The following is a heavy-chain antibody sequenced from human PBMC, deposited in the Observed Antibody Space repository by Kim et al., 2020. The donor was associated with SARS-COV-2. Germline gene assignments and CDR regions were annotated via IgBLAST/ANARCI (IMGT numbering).Heavy chain of an antibody. CDR1: GGTFSSYA. CDR3: ASGYIAARLSYYYYGMDV. V-gene: IGHV1-69*13. J-gene: IGHJ6*02. CDR2: IIPIFGTA. Sequence: SVKVSCKASGGTFSSYAISWVRQAPGQGLEWMGGIIPIFGTANYAQKFQGRVTITADESTSTAYMELSSLRSEDTAVYYCASGYIAARLSYYYYGMDVWGQGTAVTVSS. D-gene: IGHD6-6*01.